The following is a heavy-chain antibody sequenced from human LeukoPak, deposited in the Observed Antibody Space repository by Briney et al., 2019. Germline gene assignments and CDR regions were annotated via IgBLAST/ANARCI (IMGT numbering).Heavy chain of an antibody. V-gene: IGHV4-59*08. D-gene: IGHD2-2*01. CDR2: IYYSGST. J-gene: IGHJ4*02. CDR1: GGSISSYY. CDR3: ARCSSCRSGFDY. Sequence: PSETLSLTCTVSGGSISSYYWSWIRQPPGKGLEWIGYIYYSGSTNYNPSLKSRVTISVDTSKNQFSLKLSSVTAADTAVYYCARCSSCRSGFDYWGQGTLVTVSS.